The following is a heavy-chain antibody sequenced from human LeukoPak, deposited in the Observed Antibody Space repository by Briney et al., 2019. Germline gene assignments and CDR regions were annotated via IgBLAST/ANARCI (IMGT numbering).Heavy chain of an antibody. CDR3: ARDFGYSYGSNWFDP. CDR2: IIPIFGTA. V-gene: IGHV1-69*06. CDR1: GGTFSSYA. Sequence: SVKVSCKASGGTFSSYAISWVRQAPGQGLEWMGGIIPIFGTANYAQKFQGRVTITADKSTSTAYMELSSLRSEDTAVYYRARDFGYSYGSNWFDPWGQGTLVTVSS. D-gene: IGHD5-18*01. J-gene: IGHJ5*02.